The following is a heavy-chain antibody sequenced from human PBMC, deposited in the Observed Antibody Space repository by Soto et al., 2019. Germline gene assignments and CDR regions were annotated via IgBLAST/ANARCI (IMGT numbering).Heavy chain of an antibody. D-gene: IGHD2-8*02. V-gene: IGHV4-39*07. CDR1: GGSISSSTYY. CDR3: ARDKITGLFDY. Sequence: SETLSLTCTVSGGSISSSTYYWTWIRQPPGTGLGWIGEINHSGSTNYNPSLKSRVTISVDTSKNQFSLKLTSVTAADTAVYYCARDKITGLFDYWGQGTLVTVSS. CDR2: INHSGST. J-gene: IGHJ4*02.